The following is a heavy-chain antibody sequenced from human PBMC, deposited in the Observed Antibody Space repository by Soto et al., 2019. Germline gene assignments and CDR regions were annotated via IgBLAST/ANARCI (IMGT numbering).Heavy chain of an antibody. V-gene: IGHV4-34*01. CDR1: GGSFSGYY. Sequence: SETLSLTCAVYGGSFSGYYWSWIRQPPGKGLEWIGEINHSGSTNYNPSLKSRVTISVDTSKNQFSLKLSSVTAADTAVYYCASPGMEHPALYGMDVWGQGTTVTVSS. CDR3: ASPGMEHPALYGMDV. D-gene: IGHD1-26*01. J-gene: IGHJ6*02. CDR2: INHSGST.